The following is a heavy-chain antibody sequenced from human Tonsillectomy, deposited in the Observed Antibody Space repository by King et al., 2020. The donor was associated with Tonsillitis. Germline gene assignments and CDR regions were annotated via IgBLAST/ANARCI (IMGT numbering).Heavy chain of an antibody. J-gene: IGHJ4*02. CDR2: IYPGDSDT. V-gene: IGHV5-51*01. CDR1: GYSFTSYW. CDR3: ARGEVGYYYDSSGECYFDY. D-gene: IGHD3-22*01. Sequence: VQLVESGAEVKKPGESLKISCKGSGYSFTSYWIGWVRQMPGKGLEWMGIIYPGDSDTRYSPSFQGQVTISADKSISTAYLQWSSLKASDTAMYYCARGEVGYYYDSSGECYFDYWGQGTLVTVSS.